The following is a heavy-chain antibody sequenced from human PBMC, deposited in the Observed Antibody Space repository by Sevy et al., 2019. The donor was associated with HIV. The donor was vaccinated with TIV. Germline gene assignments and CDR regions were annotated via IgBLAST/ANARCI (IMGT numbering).Heavy chain of an antibody. D-gene: IGHD5-18*01. CDR1: GVSVSPYY. Sequence: SEILSLTCTVSGVSVSPYYWAWIRQPPGKGLECVAFSGSTNYNPSLKSRATTSVDTSKNQFSLKLSSVTAAVTAIYYCARGGPNQLQLDYFDHWGQGTLVTVSS. V-gene: IGHV4-59*02. J-gene: IGHJ4*02. CDR2: SGST. CDR3: ARGGPNQLQLDYFDH.